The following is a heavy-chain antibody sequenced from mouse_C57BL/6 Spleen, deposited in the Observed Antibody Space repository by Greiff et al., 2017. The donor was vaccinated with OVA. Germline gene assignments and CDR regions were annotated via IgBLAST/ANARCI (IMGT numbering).Heavy chain of an antibody. CDR3: ARSDSNYAMDY. CDR1: GFTFSDYG. Sequence: EVKLVESGGGLVKPGGSLKLSCAASGFTFSDYGMHWVRQAPEKGLEWVAYISSGSSTIYYADTVKGRFTISRDNAKNTLFLQMTSLRSEDTAMYYCARSDSNYAMDYWGQGTSVTVSS. D-gene: IGHD2-5*01. V-gene: IGHV5-17*01. J-gene: IGHJ4*01. CDR2: ISSGSSTI.